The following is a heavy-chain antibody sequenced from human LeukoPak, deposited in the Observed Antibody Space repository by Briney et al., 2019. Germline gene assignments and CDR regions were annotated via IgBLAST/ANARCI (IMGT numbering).Heavy chain of an antibody. V-gene: IGHV3-48*03. J-gene: IGHJ4*02. CDR3: ARGFDCYDSSGYNY. CDR1: GFTFSSYE. CDR2: ISSSGSTI. D-gene: IGHD3-22*01. Sequence: PGGSLRLSCAASGFTFSSYEMNWVRQAPGKGLEWVSYISSSGSTIYYADSVKGRFTISRDNAKNSLYLQMNSLRAEDTAVYYCARGFDCYDSSGYNYWGQGTLVTVSS.